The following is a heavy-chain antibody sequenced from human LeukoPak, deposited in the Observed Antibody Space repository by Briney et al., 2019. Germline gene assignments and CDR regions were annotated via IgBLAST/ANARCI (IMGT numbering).Heavy chain of an antibody. V-gene: IGHV3-23*01. CDR3: AKVGGAAAGIGAFGMDV. Sequence: PGGSLRLSCAASGFTFSSYWMSWVRQAPGKGLEWVSAISGSGGSTYYADSVKGRFTISRDNSKNTLYLQMNSLRAEDTAVYYCAKVGGAAAGIGAFGMDVWGQGTTVTVSS. D-gene: IGHD6-13*01. CDR1: GFTFSSYW. J-gene: IGHJ6*02. CDR2: ISGSGGST.